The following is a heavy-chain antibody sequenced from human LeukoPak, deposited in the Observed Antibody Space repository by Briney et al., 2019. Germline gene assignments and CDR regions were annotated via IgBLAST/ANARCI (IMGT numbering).Heavy chain of an antibody. Sequence: ASVKVSCKASGYIFSNYYMHWVRQAPGQGLEWMGIINPSGGSTSYAQKFQGRVTMTRDTSTSTVYMELSSLRSEDTAVYYCASSSGYYSWFDPWGQGTLVTVSS. J-gene: IGHJ5*02. CDR2: INPSGGST. V-gene: IGHV1-46*01. D-gene: IGHD3-22*01. CDR1: GYIFSNYY. CDR3: ASSSGYYSWFDP.